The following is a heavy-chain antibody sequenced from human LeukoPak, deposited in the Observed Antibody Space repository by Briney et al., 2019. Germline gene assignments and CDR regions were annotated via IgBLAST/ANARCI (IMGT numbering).Heavy chain of an antibody. V-gene: IGHV3-23*01. J-gene: IGHJ4*02. Sequence: GGSLRLSCAASGFTFASYAMSWVRQAPGKGLEWVSTISDSGGGTYYTGSVKGRFTISRDNSKNTVYLQMDSLRAEDTAVYYCAKDDSSGSYFDYWGQGTLVTVSS. CDR1: GFTFASYA. CDR3: AKDDSSGSYFDY. CDR2: ISDSGGGT. D-gene: IGHD3-22*01.